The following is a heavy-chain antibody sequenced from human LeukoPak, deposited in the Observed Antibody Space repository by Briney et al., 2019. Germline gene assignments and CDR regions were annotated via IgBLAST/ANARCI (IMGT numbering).Heavy chain of an antibody. CDR2: INHSGST. D-gene: IGHD4-17*01. J-gene: IGHJ4*02. CDR1: GGPFSGYY. CDR3: ARDLGYGDLESANHYFDY. Sequence: SETLSLTCAVYGGPFSGYYWSWIRQPPGKGLEWIGEINHSGSTNYNPSLKSRVTISVDTSKNQFSLKLSSVTAADTAVYYCARDLGYGDLESANHYFDYWGQGTLVTVSS. V-gene: IGHV4-34*01.